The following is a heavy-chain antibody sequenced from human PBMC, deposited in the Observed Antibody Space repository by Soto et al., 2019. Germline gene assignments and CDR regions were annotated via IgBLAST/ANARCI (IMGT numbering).Heavy chain of an antibody. D-gene: IGHD2-2*01. CDR2: IKQDGSEK. CDR1: GFTFSSYW. J-gene: IGHJ6*03. Sequence: PGGSLRLSCAASGFTFSSYWMSWVRQAPGKGLEWVANIKQDGSEKYYVDSVKGRFTISRDNAKNSLYLQMNSLRAEDTAVYYCARFGVVPAVMPNPGGLQKYYYYYYMDVWGKGTTVTVSS. CDR3: ARFGVVPAVMPNPGGLQKYYYYYYMDV. V-gene: IGHV3-7*01.